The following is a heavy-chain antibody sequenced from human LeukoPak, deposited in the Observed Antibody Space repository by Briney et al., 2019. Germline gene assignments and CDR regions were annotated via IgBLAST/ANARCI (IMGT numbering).Heavy chain of an antibody. CDR2: LNSEGRRK. J-gene: IGHJ5*02. D-gene: IGHD2-15*01. V-gene: IGHV3-74*01. Sequence: GGCLRLSRAASGYTFCIYWTHWVPQAPGKGLVCVSRLNSEGRRKSYADSVKGRFTIPRDNAKNTLYLQMISLRAEDTAVYYWARGREGIVVERFGWFEPWGQGALCTVSS. CDR1: GYTFCIYW. CDR3: ARGREGIVVERFGWFEP.